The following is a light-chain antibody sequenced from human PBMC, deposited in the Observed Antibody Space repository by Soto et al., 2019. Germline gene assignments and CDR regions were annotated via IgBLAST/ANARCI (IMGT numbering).Light chain of an antibody. V-gene: IGKV3-20*01. Sequence: EIVLTQSPGTLSLSPGERATLSCRASQSVTSTYLTWDQQRPCQAPRLLIDGASSRATGIPDRFSGSGSGTDFSLTISRLGPEDFAVYHCQQYGISPWTFGQGPKVDIK. CDR1: QSVTSTY. J-gene: IGKJ1*01. CDR2: GAS. CDR3: QQYGISPWT.